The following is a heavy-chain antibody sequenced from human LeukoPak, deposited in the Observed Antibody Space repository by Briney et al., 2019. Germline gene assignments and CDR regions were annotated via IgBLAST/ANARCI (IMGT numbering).Heavy chain of an antibody. J-gene: IGHJ5*02. D-gene: IGHD6-13*01. CDR3: ASTEGYSSTWYRIP. Sequence: GGSLRLSCAASGFTFSSYWMSWVRQAPGKGLEWVANIKQDGSEKYYVDSVKGRFTISRDNAKNSLYLQMNSLRAEDTAVYYCASTEGYSSTWYRIPWGQGTLVTVSS. CDR1: GFTFSSYW. V-gene: IGHV3-7*03. CDR2: IKQDGSEK.